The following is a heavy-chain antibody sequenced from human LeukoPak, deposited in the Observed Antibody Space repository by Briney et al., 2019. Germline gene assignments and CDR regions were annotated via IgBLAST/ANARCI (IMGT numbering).Heavy chain of an antibody. Sequence: GGSLRLSCAASGFTFSSYSMNRVRQAPGKGLEWVSSISSSSSYIYYADSVKGRFTISRDNAKNSLYLQMNSLRAEDTAVYYCARDRGYYCDSSGFDYWGQGTLVTVSS. CDR2: ISSSSSYI. D-gene: IGHD3-22*01. J-gene: IGHJ4*02. CDR3: ARDRGYYCDSSGFDY. V-gene: IGHV3-21*01. CDR1: GFTFSSYS.